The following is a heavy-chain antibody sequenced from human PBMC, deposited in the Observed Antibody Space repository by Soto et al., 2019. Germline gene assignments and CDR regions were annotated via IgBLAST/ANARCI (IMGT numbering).Heavy chain of an antibody. D-gene: IGHD6-13*01. J-gene: IGHJ4*02. CDR1: GFTFSSYS. CDR3: ASGGAVYSSSWYFDY. V-gene: IGHV3-21*01. Sequence: GGSLRLSCAASGFTFSSYSMNWVRQAPGKGLEWVSSISSSSSYIYYADSVKGRFTISRDNAKNSLYLQMNSLRAEDTAVYYCASGGAVYSSSWYFDYWGQGTLVTVSS. CDR2: ISSSSSYI.